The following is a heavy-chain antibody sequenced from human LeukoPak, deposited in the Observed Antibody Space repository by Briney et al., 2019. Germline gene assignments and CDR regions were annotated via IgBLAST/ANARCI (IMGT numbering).Heavy chain of an antibody. CDR2: IYSGGST. Sequence: GGSLRLSCAASGFTVSSNYKSWVRQAPGKGLEWVSVIYSGGSTYYADSVKGRFTISRDNSKNTLYLQMNSLRAEDTAVYYCASVSGGTEYYFDYWGQGTLVTVSS. J-gene: IGHJ4*02. CDR3: ASVSGGTEYYFDY. V-gene: IGHV3-53*01. D-gene: IGHD2-15*01. CDR1: GFTVSSNY.